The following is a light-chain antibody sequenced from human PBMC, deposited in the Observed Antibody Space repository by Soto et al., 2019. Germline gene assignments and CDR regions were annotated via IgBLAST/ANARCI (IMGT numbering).Light chain of an antibody. Sequence: QSALTQPASVSGSPGQPITIACTGTSSDVGGYDYVSWYQQHPGKAPKLMIFDVTHRPSGVSNRFSGSKSGNTASLTISGLQAEDEANYYYNSYTSSTTQVVFGGGTKVTVL. V-gene: IGLV2-14*01. CDR1: SSDVGGYDY. J-gene: IGLJ2*01. CDR3: NSYTSSTTQVV. CDR2: DVT.